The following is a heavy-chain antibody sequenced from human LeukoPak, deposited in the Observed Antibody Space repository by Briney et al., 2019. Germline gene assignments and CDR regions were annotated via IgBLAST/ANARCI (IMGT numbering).Heavy chain of an antibody. J-gene: IGHJ4*02. Sequence: PSETLSLTCTVSGYSISSGYYWGWIRQPPGKGLEWIGSIYHSGSTYYNPSLKSRVTISVDTSKNQFSLKLSSVTAADTAVYYCARGGDGDPIDYWGQGTLVTVSS. V-gene: IGHV4-38-2*02. D-gene: IGHD4-17*01. CDR2: IYHSGST. CDR1: GYSISSGYY. CDR3: ARGGDGDPIDY.